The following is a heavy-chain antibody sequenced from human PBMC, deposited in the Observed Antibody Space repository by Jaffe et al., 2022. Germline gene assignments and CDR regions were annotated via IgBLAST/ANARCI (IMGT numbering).Heavy chain of an antibody. V-gene: IGHV3-21*01. CDR1: GFTFSSYS. Sequence: EVQLVESGGGLVKPGGSLRLSCAASGFTFSSYSMNWVRQAPGKGLEWVSSISSSSSYIYYADSVKGRFTISRDNAKNSLYLQMNSLRAEDTAVYYCARDGGITGTTFHYYYYYMDVWGKGTTVTVSS. CDR2: ISSSSSYI. D-gene: IGHD1-7*01. J-gene: IGHJ6*03. CDR3: ARDGGITGTTFHYYYYYMDV.